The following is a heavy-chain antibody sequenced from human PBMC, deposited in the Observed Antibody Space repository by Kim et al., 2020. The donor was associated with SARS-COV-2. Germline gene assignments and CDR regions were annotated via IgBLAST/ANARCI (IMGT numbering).Heavy chain of an antibody. J-gene: IGHJ4*02. D-gene: IGHD2-2*02. CDR1: GYTFTSYG. V-gene: IGHV1-18*01. Sequence: ASVKVSCKASGYTFTSYGISWVRQAPGQGLEWMGWISAYNGNTNYAQKLQGRVTMTTDTSTSTAYMELRSLRSDDTAVYYCARGGTYEGYCSSTSCYTDPLDYWGQGTLVTVSS. CDR3: ARGGTYEGYCSSTSCYTDPLDY. CDR2: ISAYNGNT.